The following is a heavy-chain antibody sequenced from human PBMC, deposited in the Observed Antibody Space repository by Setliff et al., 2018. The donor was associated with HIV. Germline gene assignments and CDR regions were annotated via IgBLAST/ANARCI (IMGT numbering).Heavy chain of an antibody. D-gene: IGHD1-20*01. J-gene: IGHJ4*03. V-gene: IGHV1-18*04. CDR1: GYSFTGHY. CDR2: ISGFNAKT. CDR3: ARANSLLQYNEGWSPENPFNI. Sequence: ASVKVSCKASGYSFTGHYIHWVRQAPGQGPEWMGWISGFNAKTLYAPKFQDRVTLTTDTSTTTAHMELRSLRIDDTAIYYCARANSLLQYNEGWSPENPFNIWGQGTLVTVSS.